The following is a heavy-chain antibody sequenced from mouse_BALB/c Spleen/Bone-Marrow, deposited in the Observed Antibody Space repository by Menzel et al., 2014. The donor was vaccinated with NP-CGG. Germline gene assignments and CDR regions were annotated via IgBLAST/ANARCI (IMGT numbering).Heavy chain of an antibody. CDR1: GYTFSSYW. D-gene: IGHD4-1*02. CDR3: ARSTGTWDY. Sequence: VQLQQSGVELMKPGASVKISCKATGYTFSSYWIEWVKQRPGHGLEWIGESLPGTGSTNYNEKFKGKATFTADTSSNTAYMQLSSLTSEDSDVYYCARSTGTWDYWGQGTTLTVSS. J-gene: IGHJ2*01. V-gene: IGHV1-9*01. CDR2: SLPGTGST.